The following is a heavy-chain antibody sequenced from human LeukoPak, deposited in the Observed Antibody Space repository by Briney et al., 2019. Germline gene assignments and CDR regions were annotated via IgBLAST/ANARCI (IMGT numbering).Heavy chain of an antibody. CDR2: IIPIFGTA. V-gene: IGHV1-69*15. J-gene: IGHJ6*03. CDR3: AVYDSGGSVYHGDYCYMDV. Sequence: SVKVSCKASGGTFSSYAISWVRQAPGQGLEWMGRIIPIFGTANYAQKLQGTGTITADESTSTAYMELSRLRSEDTAVYYCAVYDSGGSVYHGDYCYMDVWGKGTTVTVSS. CDR1: GGTFSSYA. D-gene: IGHD3-22*01.